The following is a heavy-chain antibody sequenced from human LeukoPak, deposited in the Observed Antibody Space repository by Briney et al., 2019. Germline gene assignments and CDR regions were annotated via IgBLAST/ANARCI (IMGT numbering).Heavy chain of an antibody. J-gene: IGHJ4*02. V-gene: IGHV4-38-2*02. CDR2: IYYSGST. Sequence: GSLRLSCAASGFTFSDYYMSWIRQPPGKGLEWIGSIYYSGSTYYNPSLKSRVTMSVDTSKNQFSLKLSSVTAADTAVYYCARDQGSGWYLGYWGQGTLVTVSS. D-gene: IGHD6-19*01. CDR3: ARDQGSGWYLGY. CDR1: GFTFSDYY.